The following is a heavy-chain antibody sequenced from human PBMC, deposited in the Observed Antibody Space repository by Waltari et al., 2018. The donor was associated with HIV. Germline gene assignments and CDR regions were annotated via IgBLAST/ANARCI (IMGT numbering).Heavy chain of an antibody. CDR2: INTGNGNT. J-gene: IGHJ6*02. CDR3: TRDEFSSWSQSGGMDV. CDR1: GYTFVDYA. V-gene: IGHV1-3*04. Sequence: QVQLVQSGAEVKKPGASVKVSCKTSGYTFVDYAIHWVRQAPGQSLEWMGWINTGNGNTKYSQEFQGRVSITRDTSASTVFMELSRLRSEDTALYYCTRDEFSSWSQSGGMDVWGQGTTVTVS. D-gene: IGHD6-13*01.